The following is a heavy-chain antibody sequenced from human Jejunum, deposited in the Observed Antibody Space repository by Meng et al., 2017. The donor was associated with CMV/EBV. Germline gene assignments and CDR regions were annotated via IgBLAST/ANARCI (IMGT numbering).Heavy chain of an antibody. D-gene: IGHD1-26*01. CDR2: ISAYNGNT. J-gene: IGHJ4*02. CDR1: GYTCTNYG. Sequence: QAQFVQSGGEVKKPGASLKVSCKASGYTCTNYGITWVRQAPGQGLEWTGWISAYNGNTNYAQTLQGRVTMTTDTSTSTAYMELRSLRSDDTAVYYCARVEVGITSGDYWGQGTLVTVSS. CDR3: ARVEVGITSGDY. V-gene: IGHV1-18*01.